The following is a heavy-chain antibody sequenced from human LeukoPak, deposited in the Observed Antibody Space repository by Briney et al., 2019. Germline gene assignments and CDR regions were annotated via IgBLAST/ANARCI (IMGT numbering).Heavy chain of an antibody. J-gene: IGHJ3*02. CDR1: GGSISTSNYY. Sequence: SETLSLTCTVSGGSISTSNYYWSWIRQPPGKGLEWIGYIYYSGSTNYNPSLKSRVTISVDTSKNQFSLKLSSVTAADTAVYYCARDRSRHYGDYKGPDAFDIWGQGTMVTVSS. CDR3: ARDRSRHYGDYKGPDAFDI. D-gene: IGHD4-17*01. CDR2: IYYSGST. V-gene: IGHV4-61*01.